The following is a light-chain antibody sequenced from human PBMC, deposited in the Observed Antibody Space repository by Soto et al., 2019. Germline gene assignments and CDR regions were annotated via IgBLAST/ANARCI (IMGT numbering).Light chain of an antibody. V-gene: IGLV2-23*01. CDR3: CSYTSSTVI. J-gene: IGLJ2*01. CDR2: EGS. Sequence: QPVLTQPASVSGSPGQSISISCSGTSRDVGGYSLVSWYHQNPGKAPKLVIYEGSKRPSGVSNRLSGSKSGNTASLTISGLQPEDEGDYYCCSYTSSTVIFGGGTKVTVL. CDR1: SRDVGGYSL.